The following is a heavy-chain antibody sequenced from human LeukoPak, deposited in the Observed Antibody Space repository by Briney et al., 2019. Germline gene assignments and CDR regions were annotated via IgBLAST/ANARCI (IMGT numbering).Heavy chain of an antibody. CDR2: ISDSGTTK. CDR3: ARAGYALDGGAFDI. V-gene: IGHV3-11*01. Sequence: GGSLRLSCAASGFTFSDYYMSWIRQAPGKGLEWVSYISDSGTTKYYADSVKGRFTISRDNAKKFLFLQMNSLRAEDTAVYYCARAGYALDGGAFDIWGQGTVITVSS. CDR1: GFTFSDYY. D-gene: IGHD2-2*01. J-gene: IGHJ3*02.